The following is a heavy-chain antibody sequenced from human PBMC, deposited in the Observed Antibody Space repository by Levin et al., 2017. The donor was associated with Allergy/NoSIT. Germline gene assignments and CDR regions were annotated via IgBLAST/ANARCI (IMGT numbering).Heavy chain of an antibody. CDR2: IIPIFGTA. V-gene: IGHV1-69*01. D-gene: IGHD3-3*01. CDR3: ASSSTYYDFWSGAFREYYFDY. CDR1: GGTFSSYA. J-gene: IGHJ4*02. Sequence: KISCKASGGTFSSYAISWVRQAPGQGLEWMGGIIPIFGTANYAQKFQGRVTITADESTSTAYMELSSLRSEDTAVYYCASSSTYYDFWSGAFREYYFDYWGQGTLVTVSS.